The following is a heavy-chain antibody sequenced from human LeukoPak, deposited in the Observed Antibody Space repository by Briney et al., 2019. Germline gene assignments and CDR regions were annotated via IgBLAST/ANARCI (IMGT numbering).Heavy chain of an antibody. CDR2: IYYSRGT. V-gene: IGHV4-39*01. CDR3: ARHPPVSRDFDY. CDR1: SDSISNSAYH. J-gene: IGHJ4*02. Sequence: SETLSLTCTVSSDSISNSAYHWGWIRQPPGRGLEWIGTIYYSRGTYYNPSLKSRVTISVDTSKNQFSLKLSSVTAADTAVYYCARHPPVSRDFDYWGQGTLVTVSS.